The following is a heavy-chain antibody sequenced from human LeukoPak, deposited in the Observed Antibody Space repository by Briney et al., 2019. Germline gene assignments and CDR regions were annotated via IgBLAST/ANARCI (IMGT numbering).Heavy chain of an antibody. D-gene: IGHD3-22*01. CDR2: TYYRSKWYN. V-gene: IGHV6-1*01. J-gene: IGHJ4*02. CDR3: ARGRVDYDSSGYSPPLFDY. CDR1: GDSVSSNSAA. Sequence: SQTLSLTCAISGDSVSSNSAAWNWIRQSPSRGLEWLGRTYYRSKWYNDYAVSVKSRITINPDTSKNQFSLQLNSVTPEDTAVYYCARGRVDYDSSGYSPPLFDYWGQGTLVTVSS.